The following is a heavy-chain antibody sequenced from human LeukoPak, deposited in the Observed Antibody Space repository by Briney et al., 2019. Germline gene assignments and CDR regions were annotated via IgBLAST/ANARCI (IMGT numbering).Heavy chain of an antibody. D-gene: IGHD3-10*01. J-gene: IGHJ4*02. Sequence: GGSLRLSCAASGFTFSSYSMNWVRQAPGKGLEWVSSISSSSSYIYYADSVKDRFTISRDNAKNSLYLQMNSLRAEDTAVYYCARDLDYYGSGSYYRYWGQGTLVTVSS. CDR2: ISSSSSYI. V-gene: IGHV3-21*01. CDR1: GFTFSSYS. CDR3: ARDLDYYGSGSYYRY.